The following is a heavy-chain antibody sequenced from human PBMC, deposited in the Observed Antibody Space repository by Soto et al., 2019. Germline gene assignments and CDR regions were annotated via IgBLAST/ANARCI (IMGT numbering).Heavy chain of an antibody. CDR3: AKDWDLLRAFDL. CDR1: GFTFSSYA. Sequence: PGGSLRLSCAASGFTFSSYAMSWVRQAPGKGLEWVSGISASGGRTYYVDSVKGRFTISRDNSKNTMYLQMNSLRVEDTAVYKCAKDWDLLRAFDLWGQGTMVTVSS. J-gene: IGHJ3*01. V-gene: IGHV3-23*01. D-gene: IGHD1-26*01. CDR2: ISASGGRT.